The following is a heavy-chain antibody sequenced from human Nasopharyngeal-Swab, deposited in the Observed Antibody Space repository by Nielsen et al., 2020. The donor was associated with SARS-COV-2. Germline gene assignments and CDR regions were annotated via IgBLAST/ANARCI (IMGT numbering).Heavy chain of an antibody. CDR2: INAGSGNT. CDR3: ARWRVGGSYSGYYYYYMDV. J-gene: IGHJ6*03. D-gene: IGHD1-26*01. V-gene: IGHV1-3*01. Sequence: ASVKVSCKASGYTFTSYAMHWVRQAPGQRLEWMGWINAGSGNTKYSQKFQGRVTITRDTSASTAYMELSSLRSEDTAVYYCARWRVGGSYSGYYYYYMDVWGKGTTVTVSS. CDR1: GYTFTSYA.